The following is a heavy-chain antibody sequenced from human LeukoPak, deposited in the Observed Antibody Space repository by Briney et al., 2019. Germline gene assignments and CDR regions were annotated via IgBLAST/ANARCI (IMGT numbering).Heavy chain of an antibody. J-gene: IGHJ4*02. Sequence: PGGSLRLSCAASGFTFSSYGMHWVRQAPGKGLEWVAIISCDGSNKYYADSVKGRFTISRDNSKNTLYLQMNSLRAEDTAVYYCAKDNEDYWGQGTLVTVSS. CDR3: AKDNEDY. CDR2: ISCDGSNK. CDR1: GFTFSSYG. D-gene: IGHD2-8*01. V-gene: IGHV3-30*18.